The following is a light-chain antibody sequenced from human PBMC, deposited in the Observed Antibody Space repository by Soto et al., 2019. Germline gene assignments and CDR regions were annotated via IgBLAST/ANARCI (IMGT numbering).Light chain of an antibody. J-gene: IGLJ2*01. CDR2: GNS. V-gene: IGLV1-40*01. CDR1: SSNIGAGYD. Sequence: QSVLTQPPSVSGAPGQRVTISCTGSSSNIGAGYDVHWYQQLPGTAPKLLIYGNSNRPSGVPDRFSGSKSGTSASLAITGLQADDADDHYWQSYGSRLRGGVFGGGTKLTVL. CDR3: QSYGSRLRGGV.